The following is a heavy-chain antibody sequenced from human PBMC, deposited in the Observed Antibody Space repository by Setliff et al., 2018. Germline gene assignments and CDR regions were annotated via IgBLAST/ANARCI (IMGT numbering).Heavy chain of an antibody. J-gene: IGHJ4*02. CDR2: IIPILGIA. Sequence: SVKVSCKASGGTFSSYAISWVRQAPGQGLEWMGGIIPILGIANYAQKFQGRVTITADKSTSTAYMELSSPRSEDTAVYYCARGLAYCGGDCFLRTGFDYWGQGTLVTVSS. V-gene: IGHV1-69*10. CDR3: ARGLAYCGGDCFLRTGFDY. CDR1: GGTFSSYA. D-gene: IGHD2-21*02.